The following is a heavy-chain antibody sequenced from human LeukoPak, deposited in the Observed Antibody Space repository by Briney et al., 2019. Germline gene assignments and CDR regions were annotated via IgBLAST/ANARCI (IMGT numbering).Heavy chain of an antibody. J-gene: IGHJ4*02. V-gene: IGHV6-1*01. CDR1: GGSVSSNSVT. CDR2: TYYRSKWYN. CDR3: ARTATLGVFDY. D-gene: IGHD6-25*01. Sequence: SQTLSLTCAISGGSVSSNSVTWNWLRQSPSRGLEGLGRTYYRSKWYNGYALSLKSRITINPDTSKNQFSLQLNSVTPEDTAVYYCARTATLGVFDYWGQGTLVTVSS.